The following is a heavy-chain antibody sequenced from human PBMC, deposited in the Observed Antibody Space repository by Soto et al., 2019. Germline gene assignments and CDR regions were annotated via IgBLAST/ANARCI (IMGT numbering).Heavy chain of an antibody. Sequence: GGYLRLSCAASGFTFSSYAMSWVRQAPGKGLEWVSAISGSGGSTYYADSVKGRFTISRDNSKNTLYLQMNSLRAEDTAVYYCAKSPPRVTTINWFDPWGQGTLVAVSS. V-gene: IGHV3-23*01. J-gene: IGHJ5*02. D-gene: IGHD4-17*01. CDR1: GFTFSSYA. CDR3: AKSPPRVTTINWFDP. CDR2: ISGSGGST.